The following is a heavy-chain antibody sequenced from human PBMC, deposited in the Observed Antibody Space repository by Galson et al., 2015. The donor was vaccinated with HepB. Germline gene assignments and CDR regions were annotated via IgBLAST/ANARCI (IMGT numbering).Heavy chain of an antibody. D-gene: IGHD3-9*01. CDR3: ARGRAVLRYFDWLLRHNWFDP. J-gene: IGHJ5*02. V-gene: IGHV4-34*01. CDR2: INHSGST. Sequence: LRLSCAASRFTFSFYSMNWIRQPPGKGLEWIGEINHSGSTNYNPSLKSRVTISVDTSKNQFSLKLSSVTAADTAVYYCARGRAVLRYFDWLLRHNWFDPWGQGTLVTVSS. CDR1: RFTFSFYS.